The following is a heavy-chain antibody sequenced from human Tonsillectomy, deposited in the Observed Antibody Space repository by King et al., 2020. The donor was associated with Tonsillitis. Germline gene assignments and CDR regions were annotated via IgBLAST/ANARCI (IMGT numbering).Heavy chain of an antibody. CDR1: GFTFSSYW. CDR2: IKQDGSEK. D-gene: IGHD3-16*01. CDR3: ARGRIPPFGAPPWYYFDY. V-gene: IGHV3-7*03. Sequence: VQLVESGGGLVQPGGSLRLSCAASGFTFSSYWMSWVRQAPGKGLEWVANIKQDGSEKYYVDSVKGRSTISRDNAKNSLYLQMNSLRAEDTAVYYCARGRIPPFGAPPWYYFDYWGQGTLVTVSS. J-gene: IGHJ4*02.